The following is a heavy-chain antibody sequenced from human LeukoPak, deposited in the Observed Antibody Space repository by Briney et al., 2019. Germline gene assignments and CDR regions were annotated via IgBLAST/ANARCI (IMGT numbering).Heavy chain of an antibody. CDR2: IYNSGST. V-gene: IGHV4-59*01. Sequence: KPSETLSLTCTVSGGSISSYYWSWIRQPPGKGLEWIGYIYNSGSTNYNPSLKSRVTISVDTSKSAFSLKLSSVTAADTAVYYCARDRGTMVRYYYGMNVWGQGTTVTVSS. J-gene: IGHJ6*02. CDR3: ARDRGTMVRYYYGMNV. D-gene: IGHD3-10*01. CDR1: GGSISSYY.